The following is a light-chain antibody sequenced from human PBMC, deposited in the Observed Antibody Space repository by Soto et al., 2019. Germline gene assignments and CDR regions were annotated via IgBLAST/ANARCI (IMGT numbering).Light chain of an antibody. J-gene: IGLJ2*01. CDR2: EVS. V-gene: IGLV2-8*01. CDR1: SSDVGTYNY. Sequence: QSALTQPPSASGSPGQSVTISCTGTSSDVGTYNYVSWYQQHPGKAPKLMISEVSKRPSGVPDRFSGSKSGNTASLTVSGLQAEDEAHYYCSSYAGSNNVVFGGGTKVTVL. CDR3: SSYAGSNNVV.